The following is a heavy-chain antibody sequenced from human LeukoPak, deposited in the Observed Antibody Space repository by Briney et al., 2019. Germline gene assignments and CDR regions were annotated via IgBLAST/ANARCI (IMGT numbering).Heavy chain of an antibody. CDR2: ISSSSSYI. CDR3: ARASTSSVGLTNY. CDR1: GFTCSSYS. J-gene: IGHJ4*02. Sequence: GGSLRLSCAASGFTCSSYSMNWVRQAPGKGLEWVSSISSSSSYIYYADSVKGRFTISRDNAKNSLYLQMNSLRAEDTAVYYCARASTSSVGLTNYWGQGTLVTVSS. V-gene: IGHV3-21*01. D-gene: IGHD3-22*01.